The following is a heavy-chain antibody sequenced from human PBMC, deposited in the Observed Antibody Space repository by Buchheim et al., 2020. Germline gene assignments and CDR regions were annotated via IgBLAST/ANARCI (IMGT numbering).Heavy chain of an antibody. Sequence: QVQLVESGGGVVQPGRSLRLSCAASGFTFSSYGMHWVRQAPGKGLEWVAVISYDGSNKYYADSVKGRFTISSDNSKHTLYLQMNSLRAEDTAVYYCAKDGARYCISTSCSRGFDYWGQGTL. CDR2: ISYDGSNK. J-gene: IGHJ4*02. CDR3: AKDGARYCISTSCSRGFDY. V-gene: IGHV3-30*18. CDR1: GFTFSSYG. D-gene: IGHD2-2*01.